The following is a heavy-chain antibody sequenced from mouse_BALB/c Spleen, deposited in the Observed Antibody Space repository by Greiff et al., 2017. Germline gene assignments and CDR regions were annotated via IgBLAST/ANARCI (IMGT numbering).Heavy chain of an antibody. V-gene: IGHV1-63*02. CDR1: GYTFTNYW. D-gene: IGHD2-3*01. J-gene: IGHJ4*01. CDR3: ARSGDGYPYYAMDY. CDR2: IYPGGGYT. Sequence: QVQLQQSGAELVRPGTSVKISCKASGYTFTNYWLGWVKQRPGHGLEWIGDIYPGGGYTNYNEKFKGKATLTADTSSSTAYMQLSSLTSEDSAVYCCARSGDGYPYYAMDYWGQGTSVTVSS.